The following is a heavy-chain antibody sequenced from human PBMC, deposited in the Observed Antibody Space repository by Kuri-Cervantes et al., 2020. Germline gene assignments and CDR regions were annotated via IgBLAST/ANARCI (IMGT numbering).Heavy chain of an antibody. D-gene: IGHD5-18*01. V-gene: IGHV1-2*02. CDR3: ARTTVGNTYGPFDS. CDR2: INPNSGGT. CDR1: GYTFTGYY. J-gene: IGHJ4*02. Sequence: ASVKVSCKASGYTFTGYYMHWVRQAPGQGLEWMGWINPNSGGTNYAQKFQGRVTMTRDTSISTAYMELSRLRSDDTAVYYCARTTVGNTYGPFDSWGQGSLVTVSS.